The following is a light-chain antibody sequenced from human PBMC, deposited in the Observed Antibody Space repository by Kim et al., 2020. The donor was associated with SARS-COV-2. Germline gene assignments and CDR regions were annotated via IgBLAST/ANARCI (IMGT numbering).Light chain of an antibody. CDR1: SLRSYY. J-gene: IGLJ3*02. Sequence: SSELTQDPAVSVALGQTVRITCQGDSLRSYYASWYQQKPGQAPVLVIYGKNNRPSGIPDRFSGSSSGNTASLTITGAQAVDEADYYCNSRDSSGNLLVFG. CDR2: GKN. CDR3: NSRDSSGNLLV. V-gene: IGLV3-19*01.